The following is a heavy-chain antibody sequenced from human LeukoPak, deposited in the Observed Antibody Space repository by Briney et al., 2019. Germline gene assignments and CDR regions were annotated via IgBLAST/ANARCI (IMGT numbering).Heavy chain of an antibody. V-gene: IGHV1-69*01. CDR2: IIPIFGTA. Sequence: SVKVSCTASGGTFSSYAISWVRQAPGQGLEWMGGIIPIFGTANYAQKFQGRVTITADESTSTAYMELSSLRSEDTAVYYCAVGYSSGWYVLDYWGQGTLVTVSS. D-gene: IGHD6-19*01. CDR1: GGTFSSYA. J-gene: IGHJ4*02. CDR3: AVGYSSGWYVLDY.